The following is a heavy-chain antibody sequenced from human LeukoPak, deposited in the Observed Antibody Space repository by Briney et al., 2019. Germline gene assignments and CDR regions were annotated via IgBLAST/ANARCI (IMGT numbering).Heavy chain of an antibody. V-gene: IGHV3-30*04. Sequence: GGSLRLSCAPSGFTFDDVAMHWVRQAPGKGLEWVALRSYDGGNKNYADSVKGRFTISRDNSKNTLYLHMNSLRPEDTSVYYCARDPPFSSGWSQNHFDYWGQGTLVTVSS. J-gene: IGHJ4*02. D-gene: IGHD6-19*01. CDR3: ARDPPFSSGWSQNHFDY. CDR1: GFTFDDVA. CDR2: RSYDGGNK.